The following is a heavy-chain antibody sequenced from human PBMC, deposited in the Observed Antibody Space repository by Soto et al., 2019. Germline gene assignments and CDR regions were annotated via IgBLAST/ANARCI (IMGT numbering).Heavy chain of an antibody. J-gene: IGHJ4*02. CDR2: ISAYNGNT. Sequence: GASVKVSCKASGYTFTSYCISWVRQAPGQGLEWMGWISAYNGNTNYAQKLQGRVTITTDTSTSTAYMELRSLRSEDTAVYYCASHYDSSGYYYRGLDYRGQGTLVTVSS. CDR1: GYTFTSYC. D-gene: IGHD3-22*01. CDR3: ASHYDSSGYYYRGLDY. V-gene: IGHV1-18*01.